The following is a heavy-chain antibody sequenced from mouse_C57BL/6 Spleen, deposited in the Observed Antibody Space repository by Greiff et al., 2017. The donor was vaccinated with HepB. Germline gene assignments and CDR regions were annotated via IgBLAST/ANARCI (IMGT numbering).Heavy chain of an antibody. CDR3: ASLYYYGSRGYFDV. CDR1: GFTFSDYG. V-gene: IGHV5-17*01. D-gene: IGHD1-1*01. J-gene: IGHJ1*03. CDR2: ISSGSSTI. Sequence: EVQRVESGGGLVKPGGSLKLSCAASGFTFSDYGMHWVRQAPEKGLEWVAYISSGSSTIYYADTVKGRFTISRDKAKNTLFLQMTSLRSEDTAMYYCASLYYYGSRGYFDVWGTGTTVTVSS.